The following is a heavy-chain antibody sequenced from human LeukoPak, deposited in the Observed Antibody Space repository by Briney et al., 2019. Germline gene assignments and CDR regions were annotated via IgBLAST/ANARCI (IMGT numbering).Heavy chain of an antibody. CDR2: IYYSGST. CDR1: SVSISSYS. V-gene: IGHV4-59*12. Sequence: SETLSLTCSVSSVSISSYSWSWIRQPPGKGLEWIGYIYYSGSTNYNPSLKSRVTMSVDTSKNQFSLKLSPVTAAATAVYYCAREVEMATQFDYWGQGTLVTVSS. CDR3: AREVEMATQFDY. D-gene: IGHD5-24*01. J-gene: IGHJ4*02.